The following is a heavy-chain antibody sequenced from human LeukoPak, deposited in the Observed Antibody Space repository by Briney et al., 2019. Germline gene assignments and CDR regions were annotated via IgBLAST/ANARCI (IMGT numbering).Heavy chain of an antibody. D-gene: IGHD4-17*01. CDR2: IYYSGST. CDR3: ARTYYGDYGVSAFDI. CDR1: GGSISSSSYY. Sequence: SETLSLTCTVSGGSISSSSYYWGWIRRPPGKGLEWIGSIYYSGSTYYNPSLKSRVTISVDTSKNQFSLKLSSVTAADTAVYYCARTYYGDYGVSAFDIWGQGTMVTVSS. V-gene: IGHV4-39*07. J-gene: IGHJ3*02.